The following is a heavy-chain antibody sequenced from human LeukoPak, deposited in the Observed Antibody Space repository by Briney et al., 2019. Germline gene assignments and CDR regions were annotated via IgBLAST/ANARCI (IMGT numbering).Heavy chain of an antibody. CDR2: ISAYNGNT. V-gene: IGHV1-18*01. D-gene: IGHD2-21*01. CDR1: GYTSTSYG. Sequence: GASVKVSCKASGYTSTSYGISWVRQAPGQGLEWVGWISAYNGNTNYAQKLQGRVTMTTDTSTSTAYMELRSLRSDDTAVYYCARGAPYCGGDCYSFWGQGTLVTVSS. J-gene: IGHJ4*02. CDR3: ARGAPYCGGDCYSF.